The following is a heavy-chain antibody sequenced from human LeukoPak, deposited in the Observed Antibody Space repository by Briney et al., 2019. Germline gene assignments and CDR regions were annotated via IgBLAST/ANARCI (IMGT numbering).Heavy chain of an antibody. CDR2: TSSGSGYI. CDR1: GFTFSSYI. Sequence: GGSLRLSCAASGFTFSSYIMNWVRQAPGKGLEWVSSTSSGSGYIYYADSVKGRFTISRDNAKNSLYLQMHSLRAEDTAVYYCATPPSTTGYWGQGTLVTVSS. J-gene: IGHJ4*02. CDR3: ATPPSTTGY. D-gene: IGHD4-17*01. V-gene: IGHV3-21*01.